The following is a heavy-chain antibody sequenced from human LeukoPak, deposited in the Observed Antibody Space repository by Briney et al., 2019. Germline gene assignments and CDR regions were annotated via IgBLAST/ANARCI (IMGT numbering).Heavy chain of an antibody. CDR3: AREPMNGEFDP. CDR1: GYTFTSYG. Sequence: ASVKVSCKASGYTFTSYGIGRVRQAPGQGLEWMGWISAYNGNTNYAQKLQGRVTMTTDTSTSTAYMELRSLRSDDTAVYYCAREPMNGEFDPWGQGTLVTVSS. D-gene: IGHD3-10*01. V-gene: IGHV1-18*01. J-gene: IGHJ5*02. CDR2: ISAYNGNT.